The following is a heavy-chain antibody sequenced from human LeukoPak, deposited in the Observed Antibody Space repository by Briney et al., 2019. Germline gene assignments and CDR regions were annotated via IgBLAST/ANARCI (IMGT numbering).Heavy chain of an antibody. CDR3: AKDGVIVGAFNYFDY. D-gene: IGHD1-26*01. CDR2: ISYDGSNK. Sequence: GISLRLSCAASGFTISSYGMHWVRQAPGKGLEWVVVISYDGSNKYYADFVKGRFTISRDNSKNTLYLQMNSLRAEDTAVYYCAKDGVIVGAFNYFDYWGQGTLVTVPS. V-gene: IGHV3-30*18. CDR1: GFTISSYG. J-gene: IGHJ4*02.